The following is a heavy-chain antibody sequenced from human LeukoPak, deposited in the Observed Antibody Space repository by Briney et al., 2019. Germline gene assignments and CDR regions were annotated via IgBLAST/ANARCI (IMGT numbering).Heavy chain of an antibody. V-gene: IGHV4-59*01. CDR3: ARTRDGYNYKYYFDY. J-gene: IGHJ4*02. CDR2: IYYSGST. D-gene: IGHD5-24*01. CDR1: GGSISSYY. Sequence: SETLSLTCTVSGGSISSYYWSWIRQPPGKGLEWIGYIYYSGSTNYNPSLKSRVTISVDTSKNQFSLKLSFVTAADTAVYYCARTRDGYNYKYYFDYWGQGTLVTVSS.